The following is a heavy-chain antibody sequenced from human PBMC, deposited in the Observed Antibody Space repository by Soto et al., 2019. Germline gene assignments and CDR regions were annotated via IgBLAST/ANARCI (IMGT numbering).Heavy chain of an antibody. V-gene: IGHV1-69*01. CDR1: GAAISSYA. J-gene: IGHJ4*02. Sequence: SLQVSWQAIGAAISSYAIRCVRQAPLQGLEWMGGIIPVSGTTTYAQKFQARVTITADESTTSAYMELSSLRSEDTAVYYCARGPAVDVGPTYFDHWGQGTPVTVAS. D-gene: IGHD1-26*01. CDR3: ARGPAVDVGPTYFDH. CDR2: IIPVSGTT.